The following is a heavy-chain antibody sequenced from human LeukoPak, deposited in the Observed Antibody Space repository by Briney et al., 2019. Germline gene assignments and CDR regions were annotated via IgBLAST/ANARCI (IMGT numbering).Heavy chain of an antibody. CDR3: ARMEQLLLDNWFDP. J-gene: IGHJ5*02. V-gene: IGHV1-18*01. D-gene: IGHD2-15*01. Sequence: ASVKVSCKASGYTFTSYGISWVRQAPGQGLEWMGWTSAYNGNTNYAQKLQGRVTMTTDTSTSTAYMELRSLRSDDTAVYYCARMEQLLLDNWFDPWGQGTLVTVSS. CDR1: GYTFTSYG. CDR2: TSAYNGNT.